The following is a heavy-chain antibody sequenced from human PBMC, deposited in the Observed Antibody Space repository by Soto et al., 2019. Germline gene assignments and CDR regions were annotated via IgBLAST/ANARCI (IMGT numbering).Heavy chain of an antibody. CDR1: GFTFSSYA. CDR2: ISIRGGDE. Sequence: QVQLVESGGGVVQPGTSLRLSCAASGFTFSSYAMHWARQAPGKGLEWVTVISIRGGDEYYAESVRGRFTISRDDSKNTLHLQMDSLRVEDTAVYYCARGTIVARQHLDYWGQGTLVTVSS. D-gene: IGHD6-6*01. CDR3: ARGTIVARQHLDY. V-gene: IGHV3-30*03. J-gene: IGHJ4*02.